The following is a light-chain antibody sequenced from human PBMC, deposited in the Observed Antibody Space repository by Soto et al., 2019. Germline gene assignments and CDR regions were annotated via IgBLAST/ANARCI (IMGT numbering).Light chain of an antibody. J-gene: IGKJ1*01. CDR3: HQYYDWPPWT. Sequence: ETLLTQSPATLSVSLGETATLSCRASQSVSNSLAWYRQKPGQPPSLLIYATSTRATGVPARFTGSGSGTEFTLTISSLQSEDFAVYYCHQYYDWPPWTFGQGTKVDI. CDR1: QSVSNS. V-gene: IGKV3-15*01. CDR2: ATS.